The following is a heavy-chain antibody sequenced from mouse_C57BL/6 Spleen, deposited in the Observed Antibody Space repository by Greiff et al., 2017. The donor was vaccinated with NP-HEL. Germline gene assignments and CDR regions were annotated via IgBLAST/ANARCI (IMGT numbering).Heavy chain of an antibody. V-gene: IGHV2-9-1*01. D-gene: IGHD1-1*01. Sequence: VQLQQSGPGLVAPSQSLSITCTVSGFSLTSYAISWVRQPPGKGLEWLGVIWTGGGTNYNSALKSRLSISKDNSKSQVFLKMNSLQTDDTARYYCARKGGSSHYYAMDYWGQGTSVTVSS. CDR3: ARKGGSSHYYAMDY. CDR1: GFSLTSYA. J-gene: IGHJ4*01. CDR2: IWTGGGT.